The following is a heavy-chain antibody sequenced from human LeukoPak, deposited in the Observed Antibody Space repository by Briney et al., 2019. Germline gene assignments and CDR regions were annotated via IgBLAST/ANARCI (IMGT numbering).Heavy chain of an antibody. Sequence: ASVKVSCKASGYTFTSYGISWVRQAPGQGLEWMGWTSAYNGNTNYAQKLQGRVTMTTDTSTSTAYMELRSLRSDDTAVYYCARARLRFLEWKPNWFDPWGQGTLVTVSS. D-gene: IGHD3-3*01. CDR3: ARARLRFLEWKPNWFDP. J-gene: IGHJ5*02. V-gene: IGHV1-18*01. CDR1: GYTFTSYG. CDR2: TSAYNGNT.